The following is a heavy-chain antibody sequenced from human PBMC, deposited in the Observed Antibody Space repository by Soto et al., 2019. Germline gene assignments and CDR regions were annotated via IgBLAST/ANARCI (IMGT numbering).Heavy chain of an antibody. J-gene: IGHJ4*01. CDR3: ARESGCSGTNCNVCFDY. Sequence: SLRFSCVASRLTFSNYGMHWVRQAPGKWLECVAVISYDSIITVYIDSVRGRFTISRDNSRNTLYLHMNSLTPDDTAVYYCARESGCSGTNCNVCFDYGGLGPLGTVSS. CDR1: RLTFSNYG. V-gene: IGHV3-30*03. CDR2: ISYDSIIT. D-gene: IGHD2-15*01.